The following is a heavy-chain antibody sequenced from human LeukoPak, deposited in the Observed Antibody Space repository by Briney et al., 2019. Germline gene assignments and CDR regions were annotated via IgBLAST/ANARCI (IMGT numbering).Heavy chain of an antibody. CDR3: VVGGRIVVIPAAMDY. V-gene: IGHV3-64D*06. D-gene: IGHD2-2*01. CDR1: GFTFSSYA. J-gene: IGHJ4*02. CDR2: ISSNGGST. Sequence: GGSLRLSCSASGFTFSSYAMHWVRQAPGKGLEYVSAISSNGGSTYYADSVKGRFTISRDNSKNTLYLQMSSLRAEHTAVYYCVVGGRIVVIPAAMDYWGQGTLVTVSS.